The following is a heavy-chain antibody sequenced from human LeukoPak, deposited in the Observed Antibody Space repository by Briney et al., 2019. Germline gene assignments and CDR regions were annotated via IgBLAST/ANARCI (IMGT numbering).Heavy chain of an antibody. V-gene: IGHV3-30*18. J-gene: IGHJ4*02. Sequence: GGSLRLSCAASGFTFSDYYMSWIRQAPGKGLEWVAVMPYDGSNKYYADSVKGRFSISRDNSKNMLYLQMNSLRAEDTAVYYCAKDDLGYCSSTSCYAVDYWGQGTLVTVSS. CDR3: AKDDLGYCSSTSCYAVDY. CDR2: MPYDGSNK. D-gene: IGHD2-2*01. CDR1: GFTFSDYY.